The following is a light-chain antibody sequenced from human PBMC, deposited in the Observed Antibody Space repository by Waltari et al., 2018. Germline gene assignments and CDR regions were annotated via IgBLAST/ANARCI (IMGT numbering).Light chain of an antibody. CDR2: GTS. J-gene: IGLJ2*01. Sequence: QSVLTQPPSVSGAPGQRVTISCTGGSSNIGAGYDVHWYQQLPGTAPKLLIYGTSNRPSGVPDRFSGSKSGTAASLAITGLQAEDEADYYCQSYDSSLSGWVVFGGGTKLTVL. CDR1: SSNIGAGYD. CDR3: QSYDSSLSGWVV. V-gene: IGLV1-40*01.